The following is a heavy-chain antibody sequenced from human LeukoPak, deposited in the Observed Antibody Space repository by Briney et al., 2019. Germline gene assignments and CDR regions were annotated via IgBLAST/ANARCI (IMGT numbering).Heavy chain of an antibody. CDR3: ARGAYYYDSSGYLPEGYYYYMDV. CDR1: GGSISSGGYY. J-gene: IGHJ6*03. Sequence: KSSQTLSLTCTVSGGSISSGGYYWSWIRQPPGKGLEWIGYIYHSGSTYYNPSLKSRVTISVDRSKNQFSLKLSSVTAADTAVYYCARGAYYYDSSGYLPEGYYYYMDVWGKGTTVTVSS. D-gene: IGHD3-22*01. CDR2: IYHSGST. V-gene: IGHV4-30-2*01.